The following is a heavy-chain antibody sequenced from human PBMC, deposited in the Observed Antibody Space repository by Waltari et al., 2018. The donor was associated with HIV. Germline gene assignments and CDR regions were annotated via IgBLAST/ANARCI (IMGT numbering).Heavy chain of an antibody. D-gene: IGHD2-2*01. V-gene: IGHV1-3*01. CDR3: ARSYLYCDNNCYGYWLDP. J-gene: IGHJ5*02. CDR1: GYTFTAYA. Sequence: QVQFVQSGAEVKKPGTSVKVSCKASGYTFTAYALHWVRQAPGQRLEWMGWLNAGNGDTKYSQKFQGRVTITRDTSANTAYMELSSLTSVDTAVYYCARSYLYCDNNCYGYWLDPWGQGTLVTVSS. CDR2: LNAGNGDT.